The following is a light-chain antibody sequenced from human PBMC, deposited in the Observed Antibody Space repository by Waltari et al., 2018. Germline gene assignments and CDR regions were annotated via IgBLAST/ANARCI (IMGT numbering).Light chain of an antibody. CDR3: CSYAGTYF. CDR2: DVN. J-gene: IGLJ1*01. CDR1: SSDVASHNY. V-gene: IGLV2-11*01. Sequence: SALTQPRPVSGSPGPSATSSCPGTSSDVASHNYVSWYQQHPDEAPKLVIYDVNKRPSGGSDRFSGSKSGNTASLTISGLQAEDEADYYCCSYAGTYFFGTGTHVTVL.